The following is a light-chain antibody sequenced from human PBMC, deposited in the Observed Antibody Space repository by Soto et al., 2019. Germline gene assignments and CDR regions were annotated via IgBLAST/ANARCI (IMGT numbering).Light chain of an antibody. J-gene: IGKJ4*01. V-gene: IGKV4-1*01. CDR2: WAS. CDR3: QQYLDLLT. CDR1: QSVLYSSNNKDS. Sequence: DIVMTQSPGSLAVSLGEGATISCKSSQSVLYSSNNKDSIAWYQQKPGQPPRLLIYWASTRESGVPDRFSGSASGTDFTLTISSLQAEDVAVYYCQQYLDLLTFGGGTKVEIK.